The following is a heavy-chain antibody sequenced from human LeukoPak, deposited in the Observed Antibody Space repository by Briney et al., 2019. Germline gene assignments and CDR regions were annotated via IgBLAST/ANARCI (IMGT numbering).Heavy chain of an antibody. CDR1: GGSISSYY. CDR2: IYTSGST. J-gene: IGHJ4*02. V-gene: IGHV4-4*07. Sequence: SETLSLTCTVSGGSISSYYWSWIRQPAGKGLEWIGRIYTSGSTKYNPSLRSRVTISGDTSRNQFSLKLSSVTAADTAVYYCARAGPGGPFDYWGQGTQVTVSS. CDR3: ARAGPGGPFDY. D-gene: IGHD2-8*02.